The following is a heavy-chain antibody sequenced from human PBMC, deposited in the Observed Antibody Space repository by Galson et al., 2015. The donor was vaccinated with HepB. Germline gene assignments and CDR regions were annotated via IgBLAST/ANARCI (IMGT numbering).Heavy chain of an antibody. J-gene: IGHJ6*03. CDR2: ISAYNGNT. D-gene: IGHD5-18*01. V-gene: IGHV1-18*01. Sequence: SVKVSCKASGYTFTSYGISWVRQAPGQGLEWMGWISAYNGNTNYAQKLQGRVTMTTDTSTSTAYMELRSLRSDDTAVYYCARFVGVDTAMVSPYYYYYYYMDVWGKGTTVTVSS. CDR3: ARFVGVDTAMVSPYYYYYYYMDV. CDR1: GYTFTSYG.